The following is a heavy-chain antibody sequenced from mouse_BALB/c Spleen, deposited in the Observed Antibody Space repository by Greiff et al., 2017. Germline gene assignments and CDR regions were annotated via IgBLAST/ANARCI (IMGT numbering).Heavy chain of an antibody. V-gene: IGHV1-82*01. CDR1: GYAFSSSW. Sequence: QVQLQQSGPELVKPGASVKISCKASGYAFSSSWMNWVKQRPGQGLEWIGRIYPGDGDTNYNGKFKGKATLTADKSSSTAYMQLSSLTSVDSAVYFCARWGGNYDYYAMDYWGQGTSVTVSS. CDR3: ARWGGNYDYYAMDY. J-gene: IGHJ4*01. D-gene: IGHD2-1*01. CDR2: IYPGDGDT.